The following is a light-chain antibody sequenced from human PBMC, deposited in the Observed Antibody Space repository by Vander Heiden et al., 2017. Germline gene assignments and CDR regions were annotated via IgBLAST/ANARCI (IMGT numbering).Light chain of an antibody. CDR3: QQYRA. J-gene: IGKJ4*01. V-gene: IGKV1-5*03. CDR2: KAS. Sequence: DIQMTQSPSTLSASVGDRVTITCRASQRISSWLAWYQQKPGKAPKLLIYKASSLESGVPSRFSGSGSGTEFTLTISSLQPDDFATYYCQQYRAFGGGTKVEIK. CDR1: QRISSW.